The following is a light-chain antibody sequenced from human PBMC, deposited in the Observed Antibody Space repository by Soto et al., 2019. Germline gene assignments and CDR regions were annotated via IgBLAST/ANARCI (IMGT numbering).Light chain of an antibody. CDR1: QSISSY. V-gene: IGKV1-39*01. Sequence: DIQMTQSPSSLSASVGDRVTITCRASQSISSYLNWYQQKPGKAPKLLIYAASSLQSGVPSRFSGSGSGTDFTQTISSLQPEDFATYYCQQSYSTLLTFGGGTKVEIK. CDR2: AAS. J-gene: IGKJ4*01. CDR3: QQSYSTLLT.